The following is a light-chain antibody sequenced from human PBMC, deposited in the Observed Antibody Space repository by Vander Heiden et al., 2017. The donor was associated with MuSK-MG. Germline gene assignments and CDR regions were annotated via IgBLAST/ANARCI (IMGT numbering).Light chain of an antibody. CDR3: QQYFSSPFT. CDR2: SAS. CDR1: QSLLKRSNNKNY. V-gene: IGKV4-1*01. J-gene: IGKJ3*01. Sequence: DIVMTPSPDSLPVSLGERATIHCRSSQSLLKRSNNKNYLAWYQEKAGQPPKLLIYSASMRESGVPDRFSGSGSGTDFTLTISSLQAEDFAVYSCQQYFSSPFTFGHGTKVDIK.